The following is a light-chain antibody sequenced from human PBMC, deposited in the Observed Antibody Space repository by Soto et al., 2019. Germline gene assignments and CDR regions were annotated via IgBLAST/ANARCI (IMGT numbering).Light chain of an antibody. CDR2: WAS. J-gene: IGKJ4*01. Sequence: DIVMTQSPDSLAVSLGEKATINCRSSQSLFFSSSNNNYLAWYQQKAGKSPKLLIYWASTRESGVPDRFSGSGSGTDLTLTITGLQAEDVAVYFCQQYFATPVTFGGGTQVQI. V-gene: IGKV4-1*01. CDR3: QQYFATPVT. CDR1: QSLFFSSSNNNY.